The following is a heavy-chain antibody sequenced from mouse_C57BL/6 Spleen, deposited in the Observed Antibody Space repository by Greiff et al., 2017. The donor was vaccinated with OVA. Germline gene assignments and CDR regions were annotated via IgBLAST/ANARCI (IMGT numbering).Heavy chain of an antibody. V-gene: IGHV1-80*01. CDR1: GYAFSSYW. D-gene: IGHD2-1*01. J-gene: IGHJ3*01. Sequence: QVQLQQSGAELVKPGASVKISCKASGYAFSSYWMNWVKQRPGKGLEWIGQIYPGDGDTNYNGKFKGKATLTADKSSSTAYMQLSSLTSEDSAVYFCARGVGNYEEGFAYWGQGTLVTVSA. CDR3: ARGVGNYEEGFAY. CDR2: IYPGDGDT.